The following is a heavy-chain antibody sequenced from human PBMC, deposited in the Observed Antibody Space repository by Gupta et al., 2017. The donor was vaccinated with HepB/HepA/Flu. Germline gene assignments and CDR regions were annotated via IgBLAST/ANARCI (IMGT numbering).Heavy chain of an antibody. CDR1: GFTFSSYW. CDR2: IKQDGSEK. CDR3: AREGGSGWYEFDY. V-gene: IGHV3-7*01. J-gene: IGHJ4*01. Sequence: GESGGGLVQPGGSLRLSCAASGFTFSSYWMSWVRQAPGKGLEWVANIKQDGSEKYYVDSVKGRFTISRDNAKNSLYLQMNSLRDEDTAVYYCAREGGSGWYEFDYWGHGTLVTVSS. D-gene: IGHD6-19*01.